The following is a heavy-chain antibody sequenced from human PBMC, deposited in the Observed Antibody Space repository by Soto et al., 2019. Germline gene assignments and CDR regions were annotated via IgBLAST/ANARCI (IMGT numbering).Heavy chain of an antibody. V-gene: IGHV1-46*01. Sequence: GASVKVSCKASGYTFTSYYMHWVRQAPGQGLEWMGIINPSGGSTSYAQKFQGRVTMTRDTSTSTVYMELSSLRSEDTAVYYCARDPKTYCSSTSCYPSGMDVWGQGTTVTAP. CDR1: GYTFTSYY. D-gene: IGHD2-2*01. CDR3: ARDPKTYCSSTSCYPSGMDV. CDR2: INPSGGST. J-gene: IGHJ6*02.